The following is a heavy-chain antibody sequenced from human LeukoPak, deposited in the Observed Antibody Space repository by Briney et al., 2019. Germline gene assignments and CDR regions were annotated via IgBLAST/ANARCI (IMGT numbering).Heavy chain of an antibody. D-gene: IGHD4-23*01. CDR3: ARVGIQGYGGNYYYYYYMDV. J-gene: IGHJ6*03. Sequence: ASVKVSCKASGYTFTSYDINWVRQATGQGLEWMGWMNPNSGNTGYAQKFQGRVTITTDESTSTAYMELSSLRSEDTAVYYCARVGIQGYGGNYYYYYYMDVWGKGTTVTVSS. CDR1: GYTFTSYD. V-gene: IGHV1-8*03. CDR2: MNPNSGNT.